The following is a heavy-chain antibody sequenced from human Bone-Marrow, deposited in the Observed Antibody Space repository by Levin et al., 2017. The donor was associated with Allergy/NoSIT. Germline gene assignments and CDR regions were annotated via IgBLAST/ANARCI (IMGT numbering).Heavy chain of an antibody. V-gene: IGHV5-51*01. CDR3: KRRVRYGDDALDFDI. J-gene: IGHJ3*02. D-gene: IGHD4-17*01. CDR2: IHPADSDI. CDR1: GYSFSTYW. Sequence: GESLKISCKGSGYSFSTYWIGWVRQVPGKGLELMGVIHPADSDISDSPSFQGQVTISVDKSISPAYLQWRSLKASDTAMYYCKRRVRYGDDALDFDIWGQGTMVTVSS.